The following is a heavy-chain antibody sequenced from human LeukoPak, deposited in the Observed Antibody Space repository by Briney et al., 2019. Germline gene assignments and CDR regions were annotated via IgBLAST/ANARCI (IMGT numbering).Heavy chain of an antibody. Sequence: GGSLRLSCAASGFTFSSYAMHWVRQAPGKGLEYVSAISSNGGSTYYANSVKGRSTISRDNSKNTLYLQMGSLRAEDMAVYYCARHVSVAVTNFFDYWGQGTLVTVSS. J-gene: IGHJ4*02. CDR1: GFTFSSYA. V-gene: IGHV3-64*01. CDR2: ISSNGGST. CDR3: ARHVSVAVTNFFDY. D-gene: IGHD6-19*01.